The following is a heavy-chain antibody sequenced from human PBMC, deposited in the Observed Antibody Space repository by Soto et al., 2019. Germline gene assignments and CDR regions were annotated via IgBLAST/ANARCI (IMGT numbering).Heavy chain of an antibody. J-gene: IGHJ6*02. V-gene: IGHV3-9*02. CDR1: GFTSDDYA. CDR3: VKDGSSGWPYFYDMDV. Sequence: LRLSCAASGFTSDDYAMHWVRQGTGKGLEWVSGISWNSGGIGYADSVKGRFTISRDNSKNTLYLQMSSLRAEDTAVYYCVKDGSSGWPYFYDMDVWGQGTTVTVSS. CDR2: ISWNSGGI. D-gene: IGHD6-19*01.